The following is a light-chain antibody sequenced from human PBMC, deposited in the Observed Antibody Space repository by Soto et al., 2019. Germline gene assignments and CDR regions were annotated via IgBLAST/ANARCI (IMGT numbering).Light chain of an antibody. CDR1: QSVNNN. CDR2: GAS. Sequence: IVMTQAPDTLAVSPGERAILSCRASQSVNNNLAWYQQRPGHAPRLLIYGASTRATGIPARFSGSGSGTEFILTISSLQSEDFAVYYCQQHNTWPRTFGQGTKVDIK. J-gene: IGKJ1*01. CDR3: QQHNTWPRT. V-gene: IGKV3-15*01.